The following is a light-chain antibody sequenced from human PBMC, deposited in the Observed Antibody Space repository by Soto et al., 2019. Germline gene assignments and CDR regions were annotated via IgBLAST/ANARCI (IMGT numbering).Light chain of an antibody. CDR1: QSISNW. Sequence: DIQMTQSPSTLPASVGDRFTITCRASQSISNWLAWYQQKPGTAPKVLIYHASNLQSGVPSRFSGTGSGTELTLTIRRMQPDAFATYYCQQYNRYSFGQGTQVDIK. CDR3: QQYNRYS. V-gene: IGKV1-5*01. J-gene: IGKJ1*01. CDR2: HAS.